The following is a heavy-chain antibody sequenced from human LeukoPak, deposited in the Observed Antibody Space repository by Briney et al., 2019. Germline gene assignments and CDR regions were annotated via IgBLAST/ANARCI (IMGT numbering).Heavy chain of an antibody. CDR1: GGTFSSYA. V-gene: IGHV1-69*05. CDR2: IIPIFGTA. CDR3: ARGKYCSSTSCYTPPYFDY. J-gene: IGHJ4*02. Sequence: ASVKVSCKASGGTFSSYAISWVRQAPGQGLEWIGGIIPIFGTANYAQKFQGRVTITTDESTSPAYMELSSLRSEDTAVYYCARGKYCSSTSCYTPPYFDYWGQGTLVTVSS. D-gene: IGHD2-2*02.